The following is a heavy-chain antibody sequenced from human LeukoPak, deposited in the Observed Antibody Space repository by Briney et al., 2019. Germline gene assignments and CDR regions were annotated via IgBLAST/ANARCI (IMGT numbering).Heavy chain of an antibody. J-gene: IGHJ4*02. V-gene: IGHV1-2*02. CDR1: GYTFTGYY. D-gene: IGHD3-22*01. Sequence: ASVKVSCKASGYTFTGYYMHWVRQAPGQGLEWMGWINPNSGGTNYAQKFQGRVTMTRDTSISTAYMELSRLRSDDTAVYYCARDMYYYDSSGSRDYWGQGTLVTVSS. CDR2: INPNSGGT. CDR3: ARDMYYYDSSGSRDY.